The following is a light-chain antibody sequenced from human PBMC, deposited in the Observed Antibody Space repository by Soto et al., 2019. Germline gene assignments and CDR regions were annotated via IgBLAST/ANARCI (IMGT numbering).Light chain of an antibody. V-gene: IGKV3-15*01. CDR3: QHYNSWPLT. J-gene: IGKJ4*01. CDR1: QNINNK. CDR2: GAS. Sequence: EIVVTQSPATLSLSPGQRATLSCRTSQNINNKLVWYQQKPGQAPRLLIYGASTRATGIPARFSGSGSGTEFTLTISSLQSEDFAVYSCQHYNSWPLTFGGGTTVEIK.